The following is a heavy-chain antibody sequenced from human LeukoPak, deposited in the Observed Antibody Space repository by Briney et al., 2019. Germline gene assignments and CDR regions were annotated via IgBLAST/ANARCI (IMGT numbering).Heavy chain of an antibody. CDR3: ARDGMVGGAGNRRYFQH. J-gene: IGHJ1*01. CDR2: TYYRSKWYN. V-gene: IGHV6-1*01. Sequence: SQTLSLTCAISGDSVSSNSAAWNWIRQSPSRGLEWLGRTYYRSKWYNDYAVSVKSRITINPDTSKNQFSLQLNSVTPEDTAVYYCARDGMVGGAGNRRYFQHWGQGTLVTVSS. D-gene: IGHD1-26*01. CDR1: GDSVSSNSAA.